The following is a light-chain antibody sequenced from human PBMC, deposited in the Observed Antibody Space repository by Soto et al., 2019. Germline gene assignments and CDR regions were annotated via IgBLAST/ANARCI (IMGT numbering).Light chain of an antibody. Sequence: QSALTQPRSVSGSPGQSVTISCTGTSSDVGGYNYVSWYQQHPGKAPKLMIYDVSKRPSGVPDRFSGSKSGNTASLTISGLQADDEADYYCCSYAGSYTYVVFGGGTQVTVL. CDR1: SSDVGGYNY. V-gene: IGLV2-11*01. CDR2: DVS. J-gene: IGLJ2*01. CDR3: CSYAGSYTYVV.